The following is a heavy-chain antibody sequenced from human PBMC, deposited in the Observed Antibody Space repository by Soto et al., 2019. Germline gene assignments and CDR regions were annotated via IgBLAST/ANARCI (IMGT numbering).Heavy chain of an antibody. CDR1: RCSISSYY. V-gene: IGHV4-59*01. J-gene: IGHJ4*02. CDR3: AGGAGAPTAGMYFFDS. Sequence: PSETLSLTCTVSRCSISSYYWTWIRQPPGKGLEWIGYISYTGNTNYSPSLKSRVTMSIDTSENQFSLTVSSVTAADTAQYFCAGGAGAPTAGMYFFDSWGLGTQVTVSS. CDR2: ISYTGNT. D-gene: IGHD6-13*01.